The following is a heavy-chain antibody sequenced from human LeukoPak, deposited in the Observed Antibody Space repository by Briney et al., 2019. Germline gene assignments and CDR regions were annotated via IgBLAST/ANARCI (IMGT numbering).Heavy chain of an antibody. Sequence: SQTLSLTCAISGDSVSTTSAGWNWIRQSPSRGLEWLGRAYHNSNWYYNYAVSVKGRITIHPDAPKNQFSLKLSSVTAADTAVYYCARDGPKLWFGELFQKKYNWFDPWGQGTLVTVSS. V-gene: IGHV6-1*01. D-gene: IGHD3-10*01. CDR3: ARDGPKLWFGELFQKKYNWFDP. J-gene: IGHJ5*02. CDR2: AYHNSNWYY. CDR1: GDSVSTTSAG.